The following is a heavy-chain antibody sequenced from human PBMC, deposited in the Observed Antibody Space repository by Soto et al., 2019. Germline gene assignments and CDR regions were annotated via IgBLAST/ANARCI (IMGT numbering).Heavy chain of an antibody. CDR1: GFTFSSYA. Sequence: LRLSCAASGFTFSSYAMSWVRQAPGKGLEWVSAISGSGGSTYYADSVKGRFTISRDNSKNTLYLQMNSLRAEDTAVYYCAKDRRPNTGGLDYWGQGTLVTVSS. J-gene: IGHJ4*02. CDR2: ISGSGGST. CDR3: AKDRRPNTGGLDY. V-gene: IGHV3-23*01. D-gene: IGHD2-8*02.